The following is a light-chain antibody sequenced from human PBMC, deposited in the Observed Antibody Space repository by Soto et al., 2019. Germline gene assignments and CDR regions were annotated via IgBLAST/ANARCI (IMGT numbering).Light chain of an antibody. V-gene: IGKV3-20*01. CDR2: GAS. CDR1: QSVSSNY. Sequence: EIVLTQSPGTLSLSPGERATLSCRASQSVSSNYLAWCQQKPGQAPRLLIYGASNRATGIPDRFSGSGSGTDFTLTISRLEPEDFAVYYCQQYGGSPWTFGQGTKVEIK. J-gene: IGKJ1*01. CDR3: QQYGGSPWT.